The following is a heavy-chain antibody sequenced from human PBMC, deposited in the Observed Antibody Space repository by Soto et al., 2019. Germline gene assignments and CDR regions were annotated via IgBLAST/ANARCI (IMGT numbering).Heavy chain of an antibody. V-gene: IGHV4-30-2*01. CDR3: ARESPFDP. CDR1: GGSISSGGYS. CDR2: IYHSGST. Sequence: SETLSLTCAVSGGSISSGGYSWSWIRQPPGKGLEWIGYIYHSGSTYYNPSLKSRVTISRDNAKNSLYLQMNSLRAEDTAVYYCARESPFDPWGQGTLVTVSS. J-gene: IGHJ5*02.